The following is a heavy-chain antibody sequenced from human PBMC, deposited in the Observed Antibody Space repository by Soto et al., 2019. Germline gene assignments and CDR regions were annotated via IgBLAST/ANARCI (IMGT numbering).Heavy chain of an antibody. CDR1: GITVISNS. D-gene: IGHD4-17*01. CDR2: IYSGGTT. J-gene: IGHJ4*02. Sequence: EVQLVESGGGLVQPGGSLRLSCEASGITVISNSISWVRQAPGEGLEWVSIIYSGGTTLYADSVKGRFTISRDIYKNTVALQMNNLRADDTAVYYCARAPSVTTVYDYWGQGTLVTVSP. CDR3: ARAPSVTTVYDY. V-gene: IGHV3-66*01.